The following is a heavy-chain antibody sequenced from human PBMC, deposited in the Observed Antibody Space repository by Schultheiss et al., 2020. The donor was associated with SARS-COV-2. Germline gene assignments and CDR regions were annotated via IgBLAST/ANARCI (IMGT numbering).Heavy chain of an antibody. J-gene: IGHJ2*01. Sequence: GESLKISCKGSGYRFSDYWIGWVRQMPGKGLEWMGIIYPGNSDTRYSPSFQGQVTISADKSISTAYLQWSSLKASDTAMYYCARPNYDGDYVYWYFDLWGRGTLVTVSS. V-gene: IGHV5-51*01. CDR3: ARPNYDGDYVYWYFDL. D-gene: IGHD4-17*01. CDR2: IYPGNSDT. CDR1: GYRFSDYW.